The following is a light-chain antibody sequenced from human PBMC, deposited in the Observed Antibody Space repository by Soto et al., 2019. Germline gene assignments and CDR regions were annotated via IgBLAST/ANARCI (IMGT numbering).Light chain of an antibody. Sequence: QSVLTQSPSASASLGASVKLTCTLSSGHSSYAIAWHQQQPEKGPRYLMKLNSDGSHRKGDGIPDRFSVSSSGAERYLTISSLQSEDEADYYCQTWGSGIRVVFGGGTKLTVL. CDR3: QTWGSGIRVV. CDR1: SGHSSYA. CDR2: LNSDGSH. J-gene: IGLJ2*01. V-gene: IGLV4-69*01.